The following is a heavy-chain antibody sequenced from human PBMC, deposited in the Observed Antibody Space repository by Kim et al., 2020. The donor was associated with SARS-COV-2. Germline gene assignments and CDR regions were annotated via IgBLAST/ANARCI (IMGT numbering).Heavy chain of an antibody. CDR3: ARDIVVPAARHRYAFDI. Sequence: SVKVSCKASGGTFSSYAISWVRQAPGQGLEWMGGIIPIFGTANYAQKFQGRVTITADESTSTAYMELSSLRSEDTAVYYCARDIVVPAARHRYAFDIWGQGTMVTVSS. J-gene: IGHJ3*02. CDR1: GGTFSSYA. V-gene: IGHV1-69*13. CDR2: IIPIFGTA. D-gene: IGHD2-2*01.